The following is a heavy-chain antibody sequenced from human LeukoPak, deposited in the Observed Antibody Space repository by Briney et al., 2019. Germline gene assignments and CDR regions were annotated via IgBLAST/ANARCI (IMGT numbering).Heavy chain of an antibody. CDR1: GGSISSGGYY. CDR3: ARADRPRVSRYYGMDV. J-gene: IGHJ6*02. CDR2: IYYSGST. D-gene: IGHD6-13*01. Sequence: SQTLSLTCTVSGGSISSGGYYWSWIRQHPGRGLEWIGYIYYSGSTYYNPSLKSRVTISVDTSKNQFSLKLSSVTAADTAVYCCARADRPRVSRYYGMDVWGQGTTVTVSS. V-gene: IGHV4-31*03.